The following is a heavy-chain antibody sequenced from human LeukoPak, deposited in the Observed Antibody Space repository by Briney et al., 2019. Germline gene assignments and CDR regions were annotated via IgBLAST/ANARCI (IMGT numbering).Heavy chain of an antibody. V-gene: IGHV3-30-3*01. D-gene: IGHD6-13*01. CDR1: GFTFSSYA. CDR2: ISYDGSNK. CDR3: ARDHYSSSCFDY. Sequence: GGSLRLSCAASGFTFSSYAMHWVRQAPGKGLEWVAVISYDGSNKYYADSVKGRFTISRDNSKNTLYLQMNSLRAEDTAVYYCARDHYSSSCFDYWGQGTLVTVSS. J-gene: IGHJ4*02.